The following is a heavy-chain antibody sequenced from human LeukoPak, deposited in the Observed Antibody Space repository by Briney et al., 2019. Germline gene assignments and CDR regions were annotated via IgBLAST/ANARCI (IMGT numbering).Heavy chain of an antibody. D-gene: IGHD4-11*01. J-gene: IGHJ4*02. V-gene: IGHV1-2*02. Sequence: GASVKVSCEASGYTFTGYSMHWVRQAPGQGLEWMGWINPNCGGTNFAQRFQGRVTLTRDTSISTAYMELSGLRFDDTAVYYCARDVGTITTIWGQGTLVTVSA. CDR2: INPNCGGT. CDR3: ARDVGTITTI. CDR1: GYTFTGYS.